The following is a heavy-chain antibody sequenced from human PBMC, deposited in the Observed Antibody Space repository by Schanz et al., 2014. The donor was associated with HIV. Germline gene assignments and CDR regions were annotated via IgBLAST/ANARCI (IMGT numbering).Heavy chain of an antibody. CDR1: GFTFSSYG. D-gene: IGHD3-10*01. CDR2: ISYDGSNK. J-gene: IGHJ6*02. CDR3: AKEWYYGSGSMDYGLDV. Sequence: QVQLVESGGGVVQPGRSLRLSCAASGFTFSSYGMHWVRQGPGKGLEWVAVISYDGSNKYYADSVKGRFTISRDNSKNTLYLQMNGLRAEDTAVYYCAKEWYYGSGSMDYGLDVWGQGTTVTVSS. V-gene: IGHV3-30*18.